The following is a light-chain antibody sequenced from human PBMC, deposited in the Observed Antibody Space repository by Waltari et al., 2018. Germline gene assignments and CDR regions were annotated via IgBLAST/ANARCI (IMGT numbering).Light chain of an antibody. V-gene: IGKV1-39*01. CDR1: QTLTSY. Sequence: DIQMTQSPASLSASVGDRVTITCRASQTLTSYLNSYQHRPGKPPQLLIFAASRLQNGVPSRFSGSGSGTTFSLTISNVQPEDFATYFCQQTYSSPYTFGQGTKVDIQ. J-gene: IGKJ2*01. CDR3: QQTYSSPYT. CDR2: AAS.